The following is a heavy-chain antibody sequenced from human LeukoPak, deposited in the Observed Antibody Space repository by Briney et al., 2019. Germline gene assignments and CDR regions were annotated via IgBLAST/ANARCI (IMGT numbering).Heavy chain of an antibody. CDR3: AREATGAFDI. V-gene: IGHV6-1*01. CDR1: GDSASSNSAA. J-gene: IGHJ3*02. Sequence: SQTLSLTCAISGDSASSNSAAWNWIRQSPSRGLEWLGRTYYRSKWYNDYAISVKGRITINPDTSKSQFSLRLNSLTPEYTAMYYCAREATGAFDIWGQGTMVTVSS. CDR2: TYYRSKWYN.